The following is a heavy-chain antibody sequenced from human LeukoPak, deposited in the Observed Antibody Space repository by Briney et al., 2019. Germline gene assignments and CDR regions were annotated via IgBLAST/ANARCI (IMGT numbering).Heavy chain of an antibody. CDR3: ASPDLAYCGGDCSGYYYGMDV. J-gene: IGHJ6*02. Sequence: GASVKVSCKASGYTFTSYYMHWVRQAPGQGLEWMGIINPSGGSTSYAQKFQGRVTMTRDTSTSTVYMELSSLRSEDTAVYYCASPDLAYCGGDCSGYYYGMDVWGQGTTVTVSS. CDR2: INPSGGST. V-gene: IGHV1-46*01. D-gene: IGHD2-21*02. CDR1: GYTFTSYY.